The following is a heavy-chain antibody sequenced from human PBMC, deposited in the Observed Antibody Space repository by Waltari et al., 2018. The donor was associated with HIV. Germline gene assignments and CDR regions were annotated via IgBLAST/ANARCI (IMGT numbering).Heavy chain of an antibody. Sequence: EVQLVESGGGLVKPGGSLRLSCAASGFTFSSYGMNWVRQAPGKGLEWVSSISSSSSYIYYADSVKGRFTISRDNAKNSLYLQMNSLRAEDTAVYNCARALGQDTAIWYFDLWGRGTLVTVSS. CDR3: ARALGQDTAIWYFDL. V-gene: IGHV3-21*01. D-gene: IGHD5-18*01. CDR2: ISSSSSYI. J-gene: IGHJ2*01. CDR1: GFTFSSYG.